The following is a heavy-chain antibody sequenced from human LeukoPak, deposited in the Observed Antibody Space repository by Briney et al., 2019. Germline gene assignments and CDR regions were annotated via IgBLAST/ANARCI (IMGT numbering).Heavy chain of an antibody. Sequence: GGSLRLSCVASGFTFSSYVMSWVRQAPGKGLGWVSAISGSGGSTYYADSVKGRFTISRDNSKNTLYLQMNSLRAEDTAVYCCAKTRPLDSSSWSHGDYWGQGTLVTVSS. CDR3: AKTRPLDSSSWSHGDY. J-gene: IGHJ4*02. CDR2: ISGSGGST. D-gene: IGHD6-13*01. V-gene: IGHV3-23*01. CDR1: GFTFSSYV.